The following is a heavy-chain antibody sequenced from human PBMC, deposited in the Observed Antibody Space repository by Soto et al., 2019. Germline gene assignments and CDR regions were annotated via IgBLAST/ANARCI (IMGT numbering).Heavy chain of an antibody. J-gene: IGHJ3*02. CDR1: GFTFSDYY. CDR3: ARVLLVRFLEWLKQIDAFDI. CDR2: ISSSGSTI. D-gene: IGHD3-3*01. V-gene: IGHV3-11*01. Sequence: GGSLRLSCAASGFTFSDYYMSWIRQAPGKGLEWVSYISSSGSTIYYADSVKGRFTISRDNAKNSLYLQMNSLRAEDTAVYYCARVLLVRFLEWLKQIDAFDIWGQGTMVTVSS.